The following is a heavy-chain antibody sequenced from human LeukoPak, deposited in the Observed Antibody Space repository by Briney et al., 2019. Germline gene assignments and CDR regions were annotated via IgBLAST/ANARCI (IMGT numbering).Heavy chain of an antibody. D-gene: IGHD3-3*01. CDR1: GFTFGDYA. CDR2: IRSKAYGGTT. Sequence: GRSLRLSCTASGFTFGDYAMSWVRQAPGKGLEWVGFIRSKAYGGTTEYAASVKGRFTISRDDSKSIAYLQMNSLKTEDTAVYYCTRGYDFWSGPSLDVWGKGTTVTVSS. CDR3: TRGYDFWSGPSLDV. V-gene: IGHV3-49*04. J-gene: IGHJ6*04.